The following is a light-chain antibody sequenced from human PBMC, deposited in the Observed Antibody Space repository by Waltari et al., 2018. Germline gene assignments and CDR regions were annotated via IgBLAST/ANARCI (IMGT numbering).Light chain of an antibody. CDR2: EDT. V-gene: IGLV3-10*01. CDR3: YSTDYTGNYWV. Sequence: SYELTPPPSVSVSPGHTARITCSGEALPNQYAYWYRQKSGQAPVLVIYEDTKRPAGIPERFSAANSGGVATLTITGAQVEDEADYYCYSTDYTGNYWVFGGGTKLTVL. J-gene: IGLJ3*02. CDR1: ALPNQY.